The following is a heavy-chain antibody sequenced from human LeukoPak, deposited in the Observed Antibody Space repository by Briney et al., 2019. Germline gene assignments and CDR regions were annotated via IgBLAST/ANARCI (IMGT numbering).Heavy chain of an antibody. CDR3: AYYGSGGDFDY. J-gene: IGHJ4*02. D-gene: IGHD3-10*01. CDR2: ISGSGGST. V-gene: IGHV3-23*01. CDR1: GFTFSSYA. Sequence: GGSLRLSCAASGFTFSSYAMSWVRQAPGKGLEWVSAISGSGGSTYYADSVRGRFTISRDNSKNTLYLQMNSLRAEDTAVYYCAYYGSGGDFDYWGQGTLVTVSS.